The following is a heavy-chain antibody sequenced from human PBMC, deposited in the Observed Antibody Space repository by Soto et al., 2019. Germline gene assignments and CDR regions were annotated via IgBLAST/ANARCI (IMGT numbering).Heavy chain of an antibody. J-gene: IGHJ4*02. Sequence: SVKVSCKASGGTFSSYTISWVRQAPGQGLEWMGRIIPIFGIANYAQKFQGRVTITADKSTSTAYMELSSLRSEDTAVYYCARGPTPATALVYWGQGTLVTVSS. CDR2: IIPIFGIA. CDR1: GGTFSSYT. CDR3: ARGPTPATALVY. D-gene: IGHD2-21*02. V-gene: IGHV1-69*02.